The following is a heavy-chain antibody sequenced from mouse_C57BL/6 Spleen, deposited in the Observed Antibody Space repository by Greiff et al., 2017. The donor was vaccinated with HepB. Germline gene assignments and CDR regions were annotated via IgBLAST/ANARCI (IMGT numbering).Heavy chain of an antibody. Sequence: EVKLVESGGDLVKPGGSLKLSCAASGFTFSSYGMSWVRQTPDKRLEWVATISSGGSYTYYPDSVKGRFTISRDNAKNTLYLQMSSLKSEDTAMYYCAREETAQATSWFAYWGQGTLVTVSA. V-gene: IGHV5-6*01. D-gene: IGHD3-2*02. CDR2: ISSGGSYT. CDR1: GFTFSSYG. CDR3: AREETAQATSWFAY. J-gene: IGHJ3*01.